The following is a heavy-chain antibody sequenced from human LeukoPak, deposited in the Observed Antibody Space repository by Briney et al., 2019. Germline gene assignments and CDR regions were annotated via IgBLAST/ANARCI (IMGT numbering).Heavy chain of an antibody. D-gene: IGHD3/OR15-3a*01. J-gene: IGHJ4*02. Sequence: PSETLSLTCTVSGGSISSSSYFWGWIRQTPGRGLEWIGAMYYSESTNYNPSLKSRVTLSIDTPKNQFSLRLSSVTAADTAVYYCASKSTAWTIVYWGQGTLVTVSS. CDR3: ASKSTAWTIVY. CDR1: GGSISSSSYF. CDR2: MYYSEST. V-gene: IGHV4-39*01.